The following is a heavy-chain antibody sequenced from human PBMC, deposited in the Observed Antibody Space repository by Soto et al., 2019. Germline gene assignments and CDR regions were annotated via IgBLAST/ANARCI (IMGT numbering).Heavy chain of an antibody. CDR2: TRNKANSYTT. V-gene: IGHV3-72*01. CDR3: AREERTAMVIYYYYGMDV. Sequence: GGSLRLSCAASGFTFSDHYMDWVRQAPGKGLEWVGRTRNKANSYTTEYAASVKGRFTISRDDSKNSLYLQMNSLKTEDTAVYYCAREERTAMVIYYYYGMDVWGQGTTVTVSS. CDR1: GFTFSDHY. J-gene: IGHJ6*02. D-gene: IGHD5-18*01.